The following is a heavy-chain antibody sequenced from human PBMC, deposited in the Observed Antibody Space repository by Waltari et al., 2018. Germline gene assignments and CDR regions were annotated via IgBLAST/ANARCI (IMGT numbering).Heavy chain of an antibody. CDR3: ASKSWELYFDY. Sequence: EVQLVESGGGLVQPGGSLRLSCAASGFTFSSYEMTWVRQAPGKGLEWVSYISSSGSTIYYADSVKGRFTISRDNAKNSLYLQMNSMRAEDTAVYYCASKSWELYFDYWGQGTLVTVSS. CDR2: ISSSGSTI. D-gene: IGHD1-26*01. CDR1: GFTFSSYE. J-gene: IGHJ4*02. V-gene: IGHV3-48*03.